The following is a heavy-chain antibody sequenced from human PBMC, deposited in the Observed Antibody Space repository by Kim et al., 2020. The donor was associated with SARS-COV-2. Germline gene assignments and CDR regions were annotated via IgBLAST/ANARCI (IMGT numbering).Heavy chain of an antibody. V-gene: IGHV3-7*01. CDR2: IKQDGSEK. CDR3: ARAGSSGYWGWFDP. Sequence: GGSLRLSCAASGFTFSSYWMSWVRQAPGKGLEWVANIKQDGSEKYYVDSVKGRFTISRDNAKNSLYLQMNSLRAEDTAVYYCARAGSSGYWGWFDPWGQGTLVTVSS. J-gene: IGHJ5*02. D-gene: IGHD3-22*01. CDR1: GFTFSSYW.